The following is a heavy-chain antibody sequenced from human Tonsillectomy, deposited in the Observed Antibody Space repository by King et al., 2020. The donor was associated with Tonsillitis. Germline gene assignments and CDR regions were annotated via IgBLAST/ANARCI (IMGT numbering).Heavy chain of an antibody. J-gene: IGHJ4*02. CDR3: ARDWDYGSGSASLDY. Sequence: QMQLQESGPGLVKPSETLSLTCTVSGGSISSYYWSWIRQPAGKGLEWIGRIYTSGSTHYNPSLKSRVTTSVDTSKNQFSLLLSPVTAADTAVYYCARDWDYGSGSASLDYWGQGTLVTVSS. V-gene: IGHV4-4*07. CDR2: IYTSGST. D-gene: IGHD3-10*01. CDR1: GGSISSYY.